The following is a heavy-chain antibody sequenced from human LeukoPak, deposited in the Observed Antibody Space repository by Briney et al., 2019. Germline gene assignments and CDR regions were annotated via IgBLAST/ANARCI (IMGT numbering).Heavy chain of an antibody. V-gene: IGHV4-30-4*01. Sequence: KPSQTLSLTCTVSGDSISSGDYYWSWIRQPPGKGLEWIGYIFYSGSTYYNPSLKSRVTISVDTSKNQFSLKLSSVTAADTAVCYCARGWTVTMLFYDYWGQGTLVTVSS. D-gene: IGHD4-17*01. CDR2: IFYSGST. J-gene: IGHJ4*02. CDR1: GDSISSGDYY. CDR3: ARGWTVTMLFYDY.